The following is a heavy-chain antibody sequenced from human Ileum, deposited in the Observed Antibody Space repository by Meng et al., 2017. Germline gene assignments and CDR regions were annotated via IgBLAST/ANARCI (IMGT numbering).Heavy chain of an antibody. CDR2: IYDSGST. J-gene: IGHJ4*02. CDR3: SRGVMTIADD. Sequence: VPLQESGPGLVRPSETLSLTCTVSGGSVSSGPYYWTWIRQPPGKGLEWVGYIYDSGSTNYSPSLKSRVTISVDTSKNQFSLKLNSVTAADTAVYYCSRGVMTIADDWGQGTLVTVSS. V-gene: IGHV4-61*01. D-gene: IGHD4/OR15-4a*01. CDR1: GGSVSSGPYY.